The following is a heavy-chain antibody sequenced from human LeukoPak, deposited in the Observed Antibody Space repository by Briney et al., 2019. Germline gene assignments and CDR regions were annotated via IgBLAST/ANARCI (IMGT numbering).Heavy chain of an antibody. CDR2: IFYSGTT. J-gene: IGHJ4*02. V-gene: IGHV4-39*01. D-gene: IGHD6-6*01. CDR1: GGSIGSTPYY. CDR3: ARHLSSITARWGPASSLAY. Sequence: PSETLSLTCTVSGGSIGSTPYYWGWIRQPPGTGLEWIATIFYSGTTYYNPSLKSRVTISVDTSKNQFSLKLTSVTAADTAVYYCARHLSSITARWGPASSLAYWGQGTLVTVSS.